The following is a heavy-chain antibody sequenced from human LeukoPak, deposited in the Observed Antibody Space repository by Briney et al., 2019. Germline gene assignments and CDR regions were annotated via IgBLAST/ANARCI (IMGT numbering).Heavy chain of an antibody. CDR2: ISYDGSNK. Sequence: GRSLRLSCAASGFTFSSYAMHWVRQAPGKGLEWVAVISYDGSNKYYADSVKGRFTISRDNSKNTLYLQMNSLRAEDTAVYYCARDDFTLGTYYFDYWGQGTLVTVST. D-gene: IGHD3-16*01. V-gene: IGHV3-30-3*01. J-gene: IGHJ4*02. CDR1: GFTFSSYA. CDR3: ARDDFTLGTYYFDY.